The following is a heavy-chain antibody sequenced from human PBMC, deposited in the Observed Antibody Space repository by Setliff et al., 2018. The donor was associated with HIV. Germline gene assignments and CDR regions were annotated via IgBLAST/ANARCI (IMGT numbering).Heavy chain of an antibody. CDR1: GFTLSSSH. CDR3: ARGRYDYVWGSHRDYCYYYMDV. CDR2: IYSDGRT. Sequence: GGSLRLSCAASGFTLSSSHMTWVRQAPGKGLEWVSFIYSDGRTHYADSVKGLFTLSRDNSKNVMHLQMNGLRPEDTAVYYCARGRYDYVWGSHRDYCYYYMDVWGQGTAVTVSS. D-gene: IGHD3-16*02. V-gene: IGHV3-53*01. J-gene: IGHJ6*03.